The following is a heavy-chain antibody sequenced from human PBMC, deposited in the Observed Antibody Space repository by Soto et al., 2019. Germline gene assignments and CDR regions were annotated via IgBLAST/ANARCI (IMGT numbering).Heavy chain of an antibody. J-gene: IGHJ4*02. CDR3: ARGRYGDY. Sequence: QVHLVQSGAEVKKPGASVKVSCKGSGYAFTTYGITWVRQAPGQGLEWMGWISAHNGNTNYARKLQGRVTVTRDTSTSTAYMELRSLRSDDTAVYYCARGRYGDYWGQGALVTGSS. CDR2: ISAHNGNT. CDR1: GYAFTTYG. V-gene: IGHV1-18*01. D-gene: IGHD1-1*01.